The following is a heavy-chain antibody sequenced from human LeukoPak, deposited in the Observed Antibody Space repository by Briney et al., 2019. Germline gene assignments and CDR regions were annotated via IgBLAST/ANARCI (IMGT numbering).Heavy chain of an antibody. CDR2: INHSGST. V-gene: IGHV4-34*01. J-gene: IGHJ4*02. D-gene: IGHD3-10*01. CDR1: GGSFSGYF. CDR3: ARGVGFVKIDY. Sequence: PSETQSLTCAVYGGSFSGYFWTWLRQPPGKGLEWIGEINHSGSTNYNPSLKSRVTISVDTSKNQFSLKLTSVTAADTAVYYCARGVGFVKIDYWGQGTLVTVSP.